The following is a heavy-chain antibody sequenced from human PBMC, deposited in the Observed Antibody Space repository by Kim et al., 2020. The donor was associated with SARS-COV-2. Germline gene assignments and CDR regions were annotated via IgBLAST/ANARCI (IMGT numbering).Heavy chain of an antibody. CDR2: VSGSGGST. J-gene: IGHJ3*02. D-gene: IGHD6-13*01. CDR1: GFTFSSYA. V-gene: IGHV3-23*01. CDR3: AKGDSSSWYAFDI. Sequence: GGSLRLSCAASGFTFSSYAMSWVRQAPGKGLEWVSAVSGSGGSTYYADSVKGRFTISRDNSKNTLYLQMNSLRAEDTAVYYCAKGDSSSWYAFDIWGQGTMVTVSS.